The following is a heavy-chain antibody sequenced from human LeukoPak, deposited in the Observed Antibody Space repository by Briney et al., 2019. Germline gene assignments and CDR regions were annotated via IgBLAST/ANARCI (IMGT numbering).Heavy chain of an antibody. CDR1: GYTFTDYH. CDR3: ARGPYGSENYYDY. CDR2: INPNSGGA. V-gene: IGHV1-2*02. Sequence: ASVKVSCKASGYTFTDYHVHWVRQAPGQGLEWMGCINPNSGGANYAQKFPGRVTMTRDTSISTAYMELSRLRSDDTAVCYCARGPYGSENYYDYWGQGTLATVSS. D-gene: IGHD3-10*01. J-gene: IGHJ4*02.